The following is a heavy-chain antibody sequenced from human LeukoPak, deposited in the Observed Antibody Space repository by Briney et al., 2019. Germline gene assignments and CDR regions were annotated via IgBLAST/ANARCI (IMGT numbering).Heavy chain of an antibody. CDR2: ISYSGTT. CDR1: GGSIRINGFY. CDR3: ARSRGRSYGN. V-gene: IGHV4-39*01. J-gene: IGHJ4*02. Sequence: PSETLSLTCTVSGGSIRINGFYWGWIRQPPGKGLEWIGTISYSGTTYYNPSLKSRVTISVDTSKNQFSLRLSSVTAADTAVYYCARSRGRSYGNWGQGTLVTVSS. D-gene: IGHD5-18*01.